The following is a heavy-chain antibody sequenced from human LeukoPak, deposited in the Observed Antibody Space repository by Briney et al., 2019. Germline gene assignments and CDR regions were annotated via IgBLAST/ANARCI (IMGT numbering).Heavy chain of an antibody. CDR3: ARGGFDY. V-gene: IGHV1-2*02. CDR1: GYAFTGYY. J-gene: IGHJ4*02. CDR2: ISPNSDDT. Sequence: ASVKVSCKASGYAFTGYYLHWVRQAPGQGLEWMGWISPNSDDTNYAQKFRGRVNMTRDTSISTAYMELSRLRSDDTAIYYCARGGFDYWGQGTLVTVSS.